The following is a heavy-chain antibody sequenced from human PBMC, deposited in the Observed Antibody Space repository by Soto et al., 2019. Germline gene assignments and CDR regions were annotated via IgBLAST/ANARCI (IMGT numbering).Heavy chain of an antibody. CDR3: ARDLGSSSWYSAYYYGMDV. CDR2: IKQDGSEK. Sequence: HPGGSLRLSCAASGFTFSSYWMSWVRQAPGKGLEWVANIKQDGSEKYYVDSVKGRFTISRDNAKNSLYLQMNSLRAEDTAVYYCARDLGSSSWYSAYYYGMDVWGQGTTVTVSS. J-gene: IGHJ6*02. D-gene: IGHD6-13*01. V-gene: IGHV3-7*05. CDR1: GFTFSSYW.